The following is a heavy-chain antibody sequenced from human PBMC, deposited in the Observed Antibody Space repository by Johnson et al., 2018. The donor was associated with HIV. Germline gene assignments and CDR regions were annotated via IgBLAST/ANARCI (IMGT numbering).Heavy chain of an antibody. CDR1: GFTFSSYD. D-gene: IGHD3-22*01. CDR2: IGTAGDT. Sequence: VQLVESGGGVVRPGGSLRLSCAASGFTFSSYDMHWVRQATGKGLEWVSAIGTAGDTYYPGSAKGRFTISRENAKNSLYLQMTSLRAGDTAVYYCARGTYYYDSSATPKAFDIWGQGTMVTVSS. CDR3: ARGTYYYDSSATPKAFDI. V-gene: IGHV3-13*01. J-gene: IGHJ3*02.